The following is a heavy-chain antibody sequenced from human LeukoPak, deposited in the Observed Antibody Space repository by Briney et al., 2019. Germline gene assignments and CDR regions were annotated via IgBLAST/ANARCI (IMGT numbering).Heavy chain of an antibody. CDR2: IYYSGST. D-gene: IGHD3-10*01. CDR3: ARGLAYYGSHAYYFDY. J-gene: IGHJ4*02. Sequence: SETLSLTCSVSGGSITSSSHYWGWIRQSPEKGLEWIGSIYYSGSTYYNPSLKSRVTISVDTSKNQFSLKLSSVTAADTAVYYCARGLAYYGSHAYYFDYWGQGTLVTVSS. CDR1: GGSITSSSHY. V-gene: IGHV4-39*01.